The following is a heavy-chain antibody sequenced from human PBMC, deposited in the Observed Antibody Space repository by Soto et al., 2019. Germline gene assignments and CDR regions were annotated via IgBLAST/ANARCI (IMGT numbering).Heavy chain of an antibody. CDR1: GGSFSGYY. D-gene: IGHD1-26*01. J-gene: IGHJ3*02. V-gene: IGHV4-34*01. Sequence: SETLSLTXAVYGGSFSGYYWSWIRQPPGKGLEWIGEINHSGSTNYNPSLKSRVTISVDTSKNQFSLRLSSVTAADTAVYYCARGIVNFAFDIWGQGTMVTVSS. CDR3: ARGIVNFAFDI. CDR2: INHSGST.